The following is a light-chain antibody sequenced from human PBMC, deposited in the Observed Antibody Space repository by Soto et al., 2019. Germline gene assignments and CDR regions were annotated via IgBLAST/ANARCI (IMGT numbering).Light chain of an antibody. V-gene: IGKV1-27*01. CDR1: QSVRGN. CDR2: AAS. Sequence: MTQSPATLSVSPGERATLSCRASQSVRGNLAWYQQKPGEAPKLLLYAASILRSGVPSRFSGSGSGTDFTLTISSLQPEDVATYYCQKYNSPPRTFGQGTRV. J-gene: IGKJ1*01. CDR3: QKYNSPPRT.